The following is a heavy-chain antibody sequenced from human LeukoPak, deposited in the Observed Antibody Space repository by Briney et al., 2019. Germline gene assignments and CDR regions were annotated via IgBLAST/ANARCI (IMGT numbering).Heavy chain of an antibody. CDR2: IRYDETNK. J-gene: IGHJ4*02. Sequence: GGSLRLSCAASGFSFSIFGMHWVRQAPGKGLEWVAFIRYDETNKFYADSVKGRFTISRDNSNNTLYLQMNSLRAEASAVYHCAKSQRGYCSSTSCYCDYWGQGTLVTVSS. CDR1: GFSFSIFG. V-gene: IGHV3-30*02. CDR3: AKSQRGYCSSTSCYCDY. D-gene: IGHD2-2*03.